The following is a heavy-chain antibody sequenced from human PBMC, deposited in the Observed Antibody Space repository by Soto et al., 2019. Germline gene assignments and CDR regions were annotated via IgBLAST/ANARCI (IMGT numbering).Heavy chain of an antibody. D-gene: IGHD1-26*01. CDR3: ARASGGYSDC. V-gene: IGHV1-18*04. J-gene: IGHJ4*02. CDR2: IRPYDGNT. Sequence: QVQLVQSGAEVKKPGASVKVSCKASGYTFTSYDISWVRQAPGQGLEWMGWIRPYDGNTNYAQKSQGRVTVTADTSTSTAYMELRSLSSDDTAVYYCARASGGYSDCWGQGTLVTVSS. CDR1: GYTFTSYD.